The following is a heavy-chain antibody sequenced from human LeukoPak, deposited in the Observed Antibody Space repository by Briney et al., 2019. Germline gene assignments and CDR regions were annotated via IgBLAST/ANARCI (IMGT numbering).Heavy chain of an antibody. CDR2: ISYDAIHK. CDR3: ARDSLLTSKSGGY. Sequence: GGSLRLSCAASGFTFSSYSMHWVRQAPGKGLEWVAVISYDAIHKYYADSVKGRFTISRDNSKNTLYLQMNSLRAEDTAVYYCARDSLLTSKSGGYWGQGTLVTVSS. CDR1: GFTFSSYS. V-gene: IGHV3-30-3*01. J-gene: IGHJ4*02. D-gene: IGHD4-11*01.